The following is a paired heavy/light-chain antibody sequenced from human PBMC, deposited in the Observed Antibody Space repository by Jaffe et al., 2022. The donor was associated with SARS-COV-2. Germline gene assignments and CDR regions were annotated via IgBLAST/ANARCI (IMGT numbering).Light chain of an antibody. CDR3: GTWDSSLSAGGV. CDR2: ENN. CDR1: SSNIGNNY. J-gene: IGLJ3*02. Sequence: QSVLTQPPSVSAAPGQKVTISCSGSSSNIGNNYVSWYQQLPGTAPKLLIYENNKRPSGIPDRFSGSKSGTSATLGITGLQTGDEADYYCGTWDSSLSAGGVFGGGTKLTVL. V-gene: IGLV1-51*02.
Heavy chain of an antibody. CDR3: AKDPKKIGPTDY. J-gene: IGHJ4*02. V-gene: IGHV3-23*01. Sequence: EVQLLESGGGLVQPGGSLRLSCAASGFIFSSYAMSWVRQAPGKGLEWVSAISGSGGSTYYADSVKGRFTISRDNSKNTLYLQMNSLRAEDTAVYYCAKDPKKIGPTDYWGQGTLVTVSS. CDR2: ISGSGGST. CDR1: GFIFSSYA. D-gene: IGHD3-22*01.